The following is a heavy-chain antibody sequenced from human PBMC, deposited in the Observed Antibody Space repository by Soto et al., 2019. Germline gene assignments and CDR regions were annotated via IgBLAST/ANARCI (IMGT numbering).Heavy chain of an antibody. D-gene: IGHD3-16*02. CDR2: INHSGST. CDR3: ARVPIMITFGGVIVPLAFDY. Sequence: SETLSLTCNMSGDSYSISTYSWIWIRQPPWKGLEWIGEINHSGSTNYNPSLKSRVTISVDTSKNQFSLKLSSVTAADTAVYYCARVPIMITFGGVIVPLAFDYWGQGTLVTVSS. CDR1: GDSYSISTYS. V-gene: IGHV4-34*01. J-gene: IGHJ4*02.